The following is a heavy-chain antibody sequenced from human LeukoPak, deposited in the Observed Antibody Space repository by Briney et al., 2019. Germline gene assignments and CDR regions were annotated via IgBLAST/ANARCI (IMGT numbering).Heavy chain of an antibody. Sequence: ASLKVSCKASGSTFTNYHINWVRRAPGQGLEWMGWINPNTGDRGYAQKFQGRVSISSDTSISTAYMELGSPRSDDTAVYFCARTTSLTASGYDYWGQGTLVTVSS. V-gene: IGHV1-8*03. CDR3: ARTTSLTASGYDY. CDR2: INPNTGDR. D-gene: IGHD4-17*01. CDR1: GSTFTNYH. J-gene: IGHJ4*02.